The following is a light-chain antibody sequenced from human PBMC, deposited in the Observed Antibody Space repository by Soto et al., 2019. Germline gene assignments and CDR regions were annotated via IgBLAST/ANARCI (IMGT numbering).Light chain of an antibody. CDR1: QTVYNN. CDR2: FAS. Sequence: IVMTQSPATLSVSPGEKATLSCRASQTVYNNLAWYQQKPAQAPRLLVYFASTRATGIPARFSGSGSGTEFSLTISSLQSEDFALYYCQQYTAWPLTFGGGTKVETK. CDR3: QQYTAWPLT. J-gene: IGKJ4*01. V-gene: IGKV3-15*01.